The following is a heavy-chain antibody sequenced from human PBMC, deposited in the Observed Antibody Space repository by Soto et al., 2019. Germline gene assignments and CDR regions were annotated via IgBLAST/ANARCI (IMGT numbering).Heavy chain of an antibody. Sequence: ASVKVSCKASGYTFTSYDINWARQATGQGLEWMGWMNPNSGNTGYAQKFQGRVTMTRNTSISTAYMELSSLRSEDTAVYCCARGSYYDILTGYYKEDYYFDYWGQGTLVTVSS. V-gene: IGHV1-8*01. D-gene: IGHD3-9*01. CDR3: ARGSYYDILTGYYKEDYYFDY. CDR2: MNPNSGNT. J-gene: IGHJ4*02. CDR1: GYTFTSYD.